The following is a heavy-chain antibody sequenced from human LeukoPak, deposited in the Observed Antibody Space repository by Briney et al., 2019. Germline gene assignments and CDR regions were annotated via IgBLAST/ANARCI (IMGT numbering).Heavy chain of an antibody. J-gene: IGHJ4*02. Sequence: GGSLRLSCAASGFIFSNYAMSWVRQVPGRGLEWVSTISSRGDSTYVADSVKGRFTIPRDNSKNSLYLQMNTVRAEDTAVYYCVKGPRPDITVAHTVENWGQGTLVTDSS. CDR1: GFIFSNYA. V-gene: IGHV3-23*01. CDR3: VKGPRPDITVAHTVEN. CDR2: ISSRGDST. D-gene: IGHD6-19*01.